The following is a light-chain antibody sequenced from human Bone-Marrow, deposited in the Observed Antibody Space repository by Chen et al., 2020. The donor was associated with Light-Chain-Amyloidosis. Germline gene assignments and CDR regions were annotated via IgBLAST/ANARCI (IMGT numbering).Light chain of an antibody. J-gene: IGLJ2*01. CDR2: SNN. CDR3: AAWDDSLNGVV. Sequence: QSVLTQPPSASGTPGQRVTLSCSGSSSNIGSNTVNWYQQLPGTAPNLLIYSNNQRPSGVPERFSGSKSGTSASLAISGLQSEDEADYYCAAWDDSLNGVVFGGGTKLTVL. CDR1: SSNIGSNT. V-gene: IGLV1-44*01.